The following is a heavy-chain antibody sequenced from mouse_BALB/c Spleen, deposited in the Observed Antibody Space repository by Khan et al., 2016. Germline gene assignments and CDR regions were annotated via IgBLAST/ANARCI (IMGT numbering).Heavy chain of an antibody. CDR1: GYTFTNYG. J-gene: IGHJ1*01. CDR3: ARTYYSDWYFDD. D-gene: IGHD2-12*01. CDR2: INTYTGEP. Sequence: QIQLVQSGPELKKPGETVKISCKASGYTFTNYGMNWVKQAPGKGLKWMGWINTYTGEPTFAADFKGRFAFSLETSASTAYLQINNLKNEDMATYFCARTYYSDWYFDDWGAGTTVTVSS. V-gene: IGHV9-1*02.